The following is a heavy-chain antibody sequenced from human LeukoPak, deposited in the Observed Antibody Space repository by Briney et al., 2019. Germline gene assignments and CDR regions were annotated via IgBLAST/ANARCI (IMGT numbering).Heavy chain of an antibody. V-gene: IGHV3-21*01. D-gene: IGHD4-17*01. Sequence: GGSLRLSCAASGFTFSSYSMNWVRQAPGKGLEWVSSISSSSSYIYYADSVKGRFTISRDNSQNTLYLQMNSLRPEDTAVYYCAKGGASVTRYVDYWGQGTLATVSS. CDR1: GFTFSSYS. J-gene: IGHJ4*02. CDR2: ISSSSSYI. CDR3: AKGGASVTRYVDY.